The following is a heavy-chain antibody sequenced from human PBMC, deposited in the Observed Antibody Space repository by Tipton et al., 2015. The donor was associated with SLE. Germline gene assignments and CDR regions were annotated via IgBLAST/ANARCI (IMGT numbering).Heavy chain of an antibody. Sequence: TLSLTCTVSGGSISSYYWSWIRQPPGKGLEWLGYINYSGSTNYNPSLKSRVSISVDTSKNQFSLNLKSLTAADTAVYYCARVAREYSRQERDHYYFMDVWGKGTTVTVSS. CDR2: INYSGST. J-gene: IGHJ6*03. CDR1: GGSISSYY. V-gene: IGHV4-59*01. CDR3: ARVAREYSRQERDHYYFMDV. D-gene: IGHD2/OR15-2a*01.